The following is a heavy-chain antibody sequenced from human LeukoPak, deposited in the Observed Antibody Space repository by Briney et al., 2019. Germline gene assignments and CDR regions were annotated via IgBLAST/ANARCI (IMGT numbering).Heavy chain of an antibody. CDR2: ISGSGGST. CDR1: GFTFSSYA. D-gene: IGHD3-22*01. V-gene: IGHV3-23*01. J-gene: IGHJ4*02. CDR3: AKARHYYDSSGYPAYFDY. Sequence: GGSLRLSCAASGFTFSSYAMSWVRQAPGKELEWVSSISGSGGSTYYADSVKGRFTISRDNSKNTLYLQMNSLRAEDTAVYYCAKARHYYDSSGYPAYFDYWGQGTLVTVSS.